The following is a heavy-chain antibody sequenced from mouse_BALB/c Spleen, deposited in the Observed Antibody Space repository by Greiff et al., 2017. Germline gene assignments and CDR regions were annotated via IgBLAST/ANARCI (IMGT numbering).Heavy chain of an antibody. D-gene: IGHD2-4*01. J-gene: IGHJ3*01. CDR1: GYSITSDYA. CDR2: ISYSGST. V-gene: IGHV3-2*02. CDR3: AREGYDYDGSWFAY. Sequence: EVKLMESGPGLVKPSQSLSLTCTVTGYSITSDYAWNWIRQFPGNKLEWMGYISYSGSTSYNPSLKSRISFTRETSNNQFFLQLNSVTTEDTATYYCAREGYDYDGSWFAYWGQGTLVTVSA.